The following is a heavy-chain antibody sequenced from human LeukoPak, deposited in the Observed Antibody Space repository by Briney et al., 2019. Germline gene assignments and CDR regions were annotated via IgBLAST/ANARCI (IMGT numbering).Heavy chain of an antibody. CDR1: GFTFSSYA. CDR3: AKDGSYSSSWYYYYGMDV. J-gene: IGHJ6*02. D-gene: IGHD6-13*01. CDR2: ISYDGSNK. V-gene: IGHV3-30-3*01. Sequence: PGGSLRLSCAASGFTFSSYAMHWVRQAPGKGLEWVAVISYDGSNKYYADSVKGRFTISRDNSKNTLYLQMNSLRAEDTAVYYCAKDGSYSSSWYYYYGMDVWGQGTTVTVSS.